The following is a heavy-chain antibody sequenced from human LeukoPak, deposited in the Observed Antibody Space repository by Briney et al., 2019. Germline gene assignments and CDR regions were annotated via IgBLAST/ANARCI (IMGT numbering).Heavy chain of an antibody. V-gene: IGHV3-23*01. CDR3: AKQKTGAFFDY. Sequence: GGSLRLSCAASGFTFSIYAMTWVRQAPGKGLEWVSVISESGDTTYYADSVKGRFIISRDNSKNTLYLQMNSLRADDTAVYYCAKQKTGAFFDYSGPGTLVTVSS. CDR1: GFTFSIYA. J-gene: IGHJ4*02. CDR2: ISESGDTT.